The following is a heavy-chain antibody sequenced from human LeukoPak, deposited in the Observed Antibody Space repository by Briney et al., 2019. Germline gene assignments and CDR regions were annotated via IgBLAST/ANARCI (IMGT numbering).Heavy chain of an antibody. D-gene: IGHD5-18*01. Sequence: SVKVSCKASGYTFTVYYMHWVRHAPGQGLEWMGWINPNSGGTNYTQKFQGRVTMTRDTSISTAYMELRSLRSDDTAVYYCARGIQLWSKAYYYYYMDVWGKGTTVTVSS. CDR1: GYTFTVYY. V-gene: IGHV1-2*02. J-gene: IGHJ6*03. CDR2: INPNSGGT. CDR3: ARGIQLWSKAYYYYYMDV.